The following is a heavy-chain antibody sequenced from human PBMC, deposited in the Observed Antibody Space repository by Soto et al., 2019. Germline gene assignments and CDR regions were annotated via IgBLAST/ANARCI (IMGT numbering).Heavy chain of an antibody. V-gene: IGHV3-23*01. D-gene: IGHD2-21*02. CDR3: ARGAVVVVTPAFDS. CDR2: ISGTGGST. CDR1: GFTFSSYA. Sequence: GGSLRLSCAASGFTFSSYAMTWVRQAPGQGLEWASAISGTGGSTYYADSVKGRFTISRDSSKNTLYVQMNSLRAEDTAVYYCARGAVVVVTPAFDSWGQGTLVTVSS. J-gene: IGHJ4*02.